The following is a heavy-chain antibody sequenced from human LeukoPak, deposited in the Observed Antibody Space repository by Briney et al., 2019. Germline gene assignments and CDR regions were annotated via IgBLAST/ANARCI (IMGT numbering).Heavy chain of an antibody. CDR2: INPNSGGT. CDR1: GYTFTGYY. J-gene: IGHJ4*02. Sequence: ASVKVSCKASGYTFTGYYMHWVRQAPGQGLEWMGWINPNSGGTNYAQKFQGRVTMTRDTSISTAYMELSRLRSDDTAVYYCARDRGWRRRDGYNPPFDYWGQGTLVTASS. D-gene: IGHD5-24*01. CDR3: ARDRGWRRRDGYNPPFDY. V-gene: IGHV1-2*02.